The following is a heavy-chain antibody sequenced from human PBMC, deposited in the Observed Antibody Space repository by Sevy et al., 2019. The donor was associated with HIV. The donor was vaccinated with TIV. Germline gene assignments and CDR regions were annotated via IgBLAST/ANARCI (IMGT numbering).Heavy chain of an antibody. CDR1: GFTFSSYG. V-gene: IGHV3-30*18. Sequence: GGSLRLSCAASGFTFSSYGMHWVRQAPGKGLEWVAVISYDGSNKYYADSVKGRFTSSRDNSKNTLYLQMNSLRAEDTAVYYCAKGRSPYYYYYMDVWGKGTTVTVSS. CDR2: ISYDGSNK. CDR3: AKGRSPYYYYYMDV. J-gene: IGHJ6*03.